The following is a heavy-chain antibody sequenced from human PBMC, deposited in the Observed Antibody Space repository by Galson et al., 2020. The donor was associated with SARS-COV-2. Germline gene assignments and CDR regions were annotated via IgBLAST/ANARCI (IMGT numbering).Heavy chain of an antibody. Sequence: GGTLRLSCAASGFTFKSYSMQWVRQAPGKGLEWVSYISSDSTSIFYADSVKGRFTISRDNAKNSLYLQLNSLRDEDTAVYYCARVFWPSSGHRGVRGFADYWGQGTLVTVSS. J-gene: IGHJ4*02. CDR2: ISSDSTSI. CDR3: ARVFWPSSGHRGVRGFADY. V-gene: IGHV3-48*02. CDR1: GFTFKSYS. D-gene: IGHD3-22*01.